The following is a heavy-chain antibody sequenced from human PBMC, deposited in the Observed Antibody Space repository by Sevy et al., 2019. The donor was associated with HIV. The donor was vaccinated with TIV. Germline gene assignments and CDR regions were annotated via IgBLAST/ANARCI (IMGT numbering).Heavy chain of an antibody. CDR3: ARDRGAVVTPDAFDI. Sequence: GGSLRLSCAASGFTFSSYSMNWVRQAPGKGLEWVSSISSSSSYIYYADSVKGRFTISRDNAKNSLYLQMNSLRAEDTAGYYCARDRGAVVTPDAFDIWGQGTMVTVSS. V-gene: IGHV3-21*01. J-gene: IGHJ3*02. CDR2: ISSSSSYI. CDR1: GFTFSSYS. D-gene: IGHD2-21*02.